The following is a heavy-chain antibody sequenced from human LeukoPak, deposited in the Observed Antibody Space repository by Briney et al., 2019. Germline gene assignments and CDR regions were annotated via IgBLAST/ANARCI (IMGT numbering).Heavy chain of an antibody. V-gene: IGHV3-30*03. CDR3: TTENWFDP. CDR1: GFTFSSYG. CDR2: ISYDGSNK. J-gene: IGHJ5*02. Sequence: PGGSLRLSCAASGFTFSSYGMHWVRQAPGKGLEWVAVISYDGSNKYYADSVKGRFTISRDNSKNTLYLQMNSLKTEDTAVYYCTTENWFDPWGQGTLVTVSS.